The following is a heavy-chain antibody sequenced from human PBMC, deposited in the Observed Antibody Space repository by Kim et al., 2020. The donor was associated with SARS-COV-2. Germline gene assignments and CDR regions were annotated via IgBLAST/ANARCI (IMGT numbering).Heavy chain of an antibody. D-gene: IGHD4-17*01. Sequence: GGSLRLSCAASGFTFSSYAMHWVRQAPGKGLEWVAVISYDGSNKYYADSVKGRFTISRDNSKNTLYLQMNSLRAEDTAVYYCAETTPGYWGQGTLVTVSS. J-gene: IGHJ4*02. CDR1: GFTFSSYA. V-gene: IGHV3-30*04. CDR3: AETTPGY. CDR2: ISYDGSNK.